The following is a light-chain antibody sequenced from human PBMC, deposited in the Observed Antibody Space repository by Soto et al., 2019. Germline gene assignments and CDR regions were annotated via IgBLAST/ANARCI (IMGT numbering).Light chain of an antibody. V-gene: IGKV1-39*01. J-gene: IGKJ5*01. Sequence: DIQITQSPFSLSAPVGDRVTITCRASQSISNYLNWYQQKQGKAPKLLIYAASTLQSGVPSRFSGSGSGTDFTLTISSLQPEDSATYYCQQSYGTPIIFGQGTRLEIK. CDR2: AAS. CDR3: QQSYGTPII. CDR1: QSISNY.